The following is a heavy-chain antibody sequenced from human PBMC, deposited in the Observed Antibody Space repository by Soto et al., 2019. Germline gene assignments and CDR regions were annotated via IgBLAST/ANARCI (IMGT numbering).Heavy chain of an antibody. Sequence: ASVKVSCKASGYTFTDYAIHWVRQAPGQRLEWMGWINTVNGNTKYSQNLQARVTVTRDTSASTAYMELTSLRSEDTAVYYCARETIIVAGLGLDMWGQGKMVTVSS. D-gene: IGHD6-19*01. V-gene: IGHV1-3*04. CDR2: INTVNGNT. CDR3: ARETIIVAGLGLDM. CDR1: GYTFTDYA. J-gene: IGHJ3*02.